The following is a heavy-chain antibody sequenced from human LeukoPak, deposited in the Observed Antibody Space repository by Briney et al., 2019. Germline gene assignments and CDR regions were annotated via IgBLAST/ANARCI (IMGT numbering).Heavy chain of an antibody. J-gene: IGHJ4*02. CDR3: AKSYNGYESKPDY. CDR2: IWYDGSNK. CDR1: GFTFSSYG. V-gene: IGHV3-33*06. Sequence: GGSLRLSCAASGFTFSSYGMHWVRQAPGKGLEWVAVIWYDGSNKYYADSVKGRFTISRDNSKITLYLQMNSLRAEDTAVYYCAKSYNGYESKPDYWGQGTLVTVSS. D-gene: IGHD5-12*01.